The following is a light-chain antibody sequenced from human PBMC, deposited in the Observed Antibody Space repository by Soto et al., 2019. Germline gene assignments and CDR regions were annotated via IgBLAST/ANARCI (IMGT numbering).Light chain of an antibody. CDR3: QQYNKWPLT. CDR1: QSVSSN. V-gene: IGKV3-15*01. Sequence: EVVMTQSPATLSVSPGERATLSCRASQSVSSNLAWYQQKPGQAPRLLIYGTSTRATGIPGRFSGSGSGTEFTLTIGSLQSEDFAVYYCQQYNKWPLTFGPGTKVDIK. J-gene: IGKJ3*01. CDR2: GTS.